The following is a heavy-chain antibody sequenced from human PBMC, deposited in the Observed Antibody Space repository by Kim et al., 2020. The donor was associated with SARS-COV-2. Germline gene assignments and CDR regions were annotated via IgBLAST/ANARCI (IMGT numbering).Heavy chain of an antibody. CDR3: ARHLSRGGYYDSSGYYDS. CDR2: FYYTGST. Sequence: SETLSLTCIVSGAAISTSSYYWAWIRQPPGKGLEWVGTFYYTGSTFYTPSLTSRVTISGDTSKNQFSLKLRSVTAADTAVYYCARHLSRGGYYDSSGYYDSWGQGTLVSVSS. CDR1: GAAISTSSYY. V-gene: IGHV4-39*01. J-gene: IGHJ4*02. D-gene: IGHD3-22*01.